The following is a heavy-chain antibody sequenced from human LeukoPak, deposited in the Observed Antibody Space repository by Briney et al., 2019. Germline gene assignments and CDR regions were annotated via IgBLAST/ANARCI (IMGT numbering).Heavy chain of an antibody. CDR1: GYTFTSYY. CDR2: INPNSGGT. CDR3: ARDKAVVTTNWFDP. J-gene: IGHJ5*02. Sequence: GASVKVSCKASGYTFTSYYMHWVRQAPGQGLEWMGWINPNSGGTNYAQKFQGRVTTTRDTSISTAYMELSRLRSDDTAVYYCARDKAVVTTNWFDPWGQGTLVTVSS. V-gene: IGHV1-2*02. D-gene: IGHD3-22*01.